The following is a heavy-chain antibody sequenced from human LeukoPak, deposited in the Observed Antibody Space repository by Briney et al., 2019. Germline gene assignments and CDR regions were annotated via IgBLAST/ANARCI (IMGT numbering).Heavy chain of an antibody. J-gene: IGHJ6*02. V-gene: IGHV1-18*01. CDR3: ARDPLRSTWSTYYNALDV. D-gene: IGHD6-13*01. CDR1: GRLFTSYG. Sequence: ASVKVSCKASGRLFTSYGIAWVRQAPGEGLEWVGWISAYNGNTDYAQKFQGRVTMTTDTSTSTAYMELRSLTSDDTAVYYCARDPLRSTWSTYYNALDVWGQGTTVTVSS. CDR2: ISAYNGNT.